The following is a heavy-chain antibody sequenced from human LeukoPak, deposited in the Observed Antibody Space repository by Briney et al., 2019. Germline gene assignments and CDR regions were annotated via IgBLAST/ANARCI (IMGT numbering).Heavy chain of an antibody. CDR1: GGSMSRSSYY. CDR2: IYYSGST. V-gene: IGHV4-39*07. Sequence: SETLSLTCTVSGGSMSRSSYYWGWIRLPPGKGLEWIGSIYYSGSTYYNPSLKSRVTISVDTSKNQFSLKLSSVTAADTAVYYCARDGRVGATTPFDYWGQGTLVTVSS. D-gene: IGHD1-26*01. J-gene: IGHJ4*02. CDR3: ARDGRVGATTPFDY.